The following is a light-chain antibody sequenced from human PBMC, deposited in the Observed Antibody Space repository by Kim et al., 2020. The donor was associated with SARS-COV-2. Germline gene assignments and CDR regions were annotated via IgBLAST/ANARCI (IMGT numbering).Light chain of an antibody. Sequence: SSPGERATLTCRASQSVGSYLAWYQHKPGQAPRLLISDASSKAAGIPARFSGSGSGTDFTLTISSLDPEDFAVYYCQQRINWPSTFGQGTRLEIK. CDR3: QQRINWPST. V-gene: IGKV3-11*01. CDR1: QSVGSY. CDR2: DAS. J-gene: IGKJ5*01.